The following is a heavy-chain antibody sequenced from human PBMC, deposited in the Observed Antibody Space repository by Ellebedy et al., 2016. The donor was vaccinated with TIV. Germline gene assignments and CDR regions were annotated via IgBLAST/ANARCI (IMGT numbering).Heavy chain of an antibody. CDR1: GGSLNSSSHY. V-gene: IGHV4-39*01. D-gene: IGHD4/OR15-4a*01. CDR2: IYYNGDT. CDR3: VRRGANWHDSPQFDP. Sequence: MPSETLSLTCTVSGGSLNSSSHYRGWIRQPPGKGLEWIWSIYYNGDTYYNPSLKSRITITVDTSKNQFSLKVRSVTAADTAVYYCVRRGANWHDSPQFDPWGQGTLVTVSS. J-gene: IGHJ5*02.